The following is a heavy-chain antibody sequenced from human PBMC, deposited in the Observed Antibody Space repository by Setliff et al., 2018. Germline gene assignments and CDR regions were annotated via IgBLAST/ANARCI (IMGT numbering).Heavy chain of an antibody. D-gene: IGHD2-21*02. Sequence: GASVKVSCKASGYIFTGYYMHWVRQAPGQGLEWMGRINPNSGGTNYAQQFQGRVTMTRDTSVSTAYMELSRLRSDDTAVYYSVRAGLTAISNGLDYWGQGTPVTVSS. CDR1: GYIFTGYY. V-gene: IGHV1-2*06. J-gene: IGHJ4*02. CDR3: VRAGLTAISNGLDY. CDR2: INPNSGGT.